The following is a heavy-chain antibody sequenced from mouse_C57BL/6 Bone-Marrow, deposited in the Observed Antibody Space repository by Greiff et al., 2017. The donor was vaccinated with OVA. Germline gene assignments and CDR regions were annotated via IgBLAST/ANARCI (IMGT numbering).Heavy chain of an antibody. Sequence: EVQLVESEGGLVQPGSSMKLSCTASGFTFSDYYMAWVRQVPEKGLEWVANINYDGSSTYYLDSLKSRFIISRDNAKNILYLQMSSLKSEDTATYYCARNEGAWFAYWGQGTLVTVSA. CDR3: ARNEGAWFAY. J-gene: IGHJ3*01. CDR1: GFTFSDYY. CDR2: INYDGSST. V-gene: IGHV5-16*01.